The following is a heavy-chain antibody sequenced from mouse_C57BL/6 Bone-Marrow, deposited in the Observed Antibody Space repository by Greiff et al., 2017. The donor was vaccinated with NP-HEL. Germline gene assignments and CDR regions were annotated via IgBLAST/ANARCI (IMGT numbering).Heavy chain of an antibody. CDR1: GYTFTSYW. D-gene: IGHD2-5*01. CDR3: ARWALSYYSNYGGFAY. CDR2: INPSNGGT. Sequence: QVQLQQPGTELVKPGASVKLSCKASGYTFTSYWMHWVKQRPGQGLEWIGNINPSNGGTNYNEKFKSKATLTVDKSSSTAYMQLSSLTSEDSAVYYCARWALSYYSNYGGFAYWGQGTLVTVSA. V-gene: IGHV1-53*01. J-gene: IGHJ3*01.